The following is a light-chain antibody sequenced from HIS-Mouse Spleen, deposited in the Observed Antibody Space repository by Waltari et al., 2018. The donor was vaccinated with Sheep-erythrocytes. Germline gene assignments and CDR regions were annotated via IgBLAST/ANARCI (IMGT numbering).Light chain of an antibody. CDR2: AAS. J-gene: IGKJ4*01. Sequence: DIQMTQSPSSLSASVGDSVPITCRASQSISSYLNLYQQKPGKAPKLLIYAASSLQSGVPSRFSGSGSGTDFTLTISSLQPEDFATYYCQQSYSTPPLTFGGGTKVEIK. CDR1: QSISSY. V-gene: IGKV1-39*01. CDR3: QQSYSTPPLT.